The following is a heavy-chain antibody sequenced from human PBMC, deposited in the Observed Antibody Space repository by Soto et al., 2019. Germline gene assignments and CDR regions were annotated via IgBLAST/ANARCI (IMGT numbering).Heavy chain of an antibody. V-gene: IGHV3-23*01. J-gene: IGHJ4*02. CDR2: ISGGGDTT. D-gene: IGHD3-10*01. CDR3: AKGLGGSGSITPRVDF. CDR1: GFTFNNYA. Sequence: EVQLLESGGGLVQPGGSLRLSCAASGFTFNNYAMTWVRQAPGKGLEWVSAISGGGDTTSYADSVKGRFTVSRDGSKNTLYRQMSSLRAADAALYYCAKGLGGSGSITPRVDFLGQGTLVTVSS.